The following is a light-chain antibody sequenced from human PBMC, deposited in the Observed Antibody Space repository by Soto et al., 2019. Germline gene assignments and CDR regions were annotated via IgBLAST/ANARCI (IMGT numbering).Light chain of an antibody. CDR1: QSLLYLSNNNNY. V-gene: IGKV4-1*01. CDR3: QQYYDTPLS. J-gene: IGKJ3*01. Sequence: DIVMTQAPDSLAVSLGVRATINCKSSQSLLYLSNNNNYLAWFQQKPGQPPNLLLYWASIRESGVPDRFSGSGSGTDLTLAISSLEAEDLAVYSRQQYYDTPLSCGLGTKVDIK. CDR2: WAS.